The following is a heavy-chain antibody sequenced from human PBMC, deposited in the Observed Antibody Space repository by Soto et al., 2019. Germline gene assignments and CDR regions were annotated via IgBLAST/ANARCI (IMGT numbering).Heavy chain of an antibody. D-gene: IGHD1-26*01. CDR2: ISYDGTNK. Sequence: PGGSLRLSCATSGFTFMTYPMHWVRQAPGKGLEWVAVISYDGTNKYYADSVKGRFIISRDNSKNTLYLQMNSLTSEDTAVYYCARGPESGDFWGQGTLVTVSS. CDR1: GFTFMTYP. J-gene: IGHJ4*02. CDR3: ARGPESGDF. V-gene: IGHV3-30-3*01.